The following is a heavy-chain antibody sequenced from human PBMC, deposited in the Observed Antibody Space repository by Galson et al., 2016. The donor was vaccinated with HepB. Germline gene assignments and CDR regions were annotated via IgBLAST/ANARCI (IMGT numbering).Heavy chain of an antibody. Sequence: SLRLSCAASGFTFGTYAVNWVRQAPGQGLEWVSAVGGGGTAYYADSVQGRLTVSRDNSKNTMDLHMYRLRVEDTAVYYCAKARGAKYAAYYFDFWGDGTLVTVSS. CDR1: GFTFGTYA. V-gene: IGHV3-23*01. CDR2: VGGGGTA. CDR3: AKARGAKYAAYYFDF. J-gene: IGHJ4*01. D-gene: IGHD2-8*01.